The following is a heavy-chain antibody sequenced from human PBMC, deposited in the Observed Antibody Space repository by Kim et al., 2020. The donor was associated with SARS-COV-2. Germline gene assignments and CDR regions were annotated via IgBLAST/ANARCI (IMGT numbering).Heavy chain of an antibody. CDR2: ISSSSSYI. V-gene: IGHV3-21*01. Sequence: GGSLRLSCAASGFTFSSYSMNWVRQAPGKGLEWVSSISSSSSYIYYADSVKGRFTISRDNAKNSLYLQMNSLRAEDTAVYYCARGGYNWNGHWFDPWGQGTLVTVSS. CDR1: GFTFSSYS. D-gene: IGHD1-20*01. J-gene: IGHJ5*02. CDR3: ARGGYNWNGHWFDP.